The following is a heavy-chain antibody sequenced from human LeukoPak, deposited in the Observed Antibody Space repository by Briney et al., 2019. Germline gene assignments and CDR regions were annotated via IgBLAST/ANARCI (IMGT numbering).Heavy chain of an antibody. CDR1: GGTFSSYA. CDR3: ARDGYSSSSFTPFDY. CDR2: IIPIFGTA. D-gene: IGHD6-6*01. V-gene: IGHV1-69*13. J-gene: IGHJ4*02. Sequence: SVKVSCKASGGTFSSYAISWVRQAPGQGLEWMGGIIPIFGTANYAQKFQGGVTITADESTSTAYMELSSLRSEDTAVYYCARDGYSSSSFTPFDYWGQGTLVTVSS.